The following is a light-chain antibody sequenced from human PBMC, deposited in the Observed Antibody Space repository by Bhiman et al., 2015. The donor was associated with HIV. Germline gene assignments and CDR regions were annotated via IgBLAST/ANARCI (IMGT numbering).Light chain of an antibody. J-gene: IGLJ1*01. CDR2: DLT. Sequence: QSALTQPASVSGSPGQSITISCTGTSGDIGASDYISWYQQHPGKAPILMIYDLTERPSGVSNRFSGSKSGNTASLTISGLQGEDEADYYCSSYTRSSTYVFGTGTKVTVL. V-gene: IGLV2-14*01. CDR3: SSYTRSSTYV. CDR1: SGDIGASDY.